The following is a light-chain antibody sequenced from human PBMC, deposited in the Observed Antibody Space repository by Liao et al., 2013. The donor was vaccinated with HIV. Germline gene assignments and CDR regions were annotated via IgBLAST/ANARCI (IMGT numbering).Light chain of an antibody. CDR2: YDD. CDR3: QLWDSSSDHPYV. Sequence: SYVLTQSPSVSVAPGQTARITCGGNNIGGKTVHWYQQKPGQAPVLVIYYDDARPSGIPERFSGSNSGNTATLTISRVEPGDEADYYCQLWDSSSDHPYVFGTGTQVTVL. CDR1: NIGGKT. V-gene: IGLV3-21*01. J-gene: IGLJ1*01.